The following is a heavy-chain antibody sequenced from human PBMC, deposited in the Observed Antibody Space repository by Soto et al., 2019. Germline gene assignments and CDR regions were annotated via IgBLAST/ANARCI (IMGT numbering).Heavy chain of an antibody. CDR3: TTDFVVVTAIEYLQH. D-gene: IGHD2-21*02. V-gene: IGHV3-15*01. Sequence: GESLKISCAASGFTFSNAWMSWVRQAPGKGLEWVGRIKSKTDGGTTDYAAPVKGRFTISRDDSKNTLYLQMNSLKTEDTAVYYCTTDFVVVTAIEYLQHWGQGTLVTVSS. J-gene: IGHJ1*01. CDR2: IKSKTDGGTT. CDR1: GFTFSNAW.